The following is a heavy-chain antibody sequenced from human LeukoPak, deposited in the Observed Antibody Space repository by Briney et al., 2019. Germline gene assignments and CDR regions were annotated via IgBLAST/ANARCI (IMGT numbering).Heavy chain of an antibody. Sequence: SETLSLTCTVSGGSISSYYGSGIRQPPGKGREWIGYIYYSGTTNYNPSLKSRVTISVDTSKNQFSLKLSSVTAADTAVYYCARGVYIAAAQYGYWGQGTLVTVSS. V-gene: IGHV4-59*13. J-gene: IGHJ4*02. D-gene: IGHD6-13*01. CDR1: GGSISSYY. CDR3: ARGVYIAAAQYGY. CDR2: IYYSGTT.